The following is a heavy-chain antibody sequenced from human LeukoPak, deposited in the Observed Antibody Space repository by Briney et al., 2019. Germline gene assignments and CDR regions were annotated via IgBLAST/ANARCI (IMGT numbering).Heavy chain of an antibody. CDR1: GGSISSGSYY. CDR2: IYSSGTT. Sequence: SETLSLTCTVSGGSISSGSYYWSWIRQPAGKGLEWIGRIYSSGTTNYNPSLKSRVTISVDTSKNQFSLNLNSVTAADTAVYYCARDLSQYSYGTFDYWGQGTLVTVSS. CDR3: ARDLSQYSYGTFDY. J-gene: IGHJ4*02. V-gene: IGHV4-61*02. D-gene: IGHD5-18*01.